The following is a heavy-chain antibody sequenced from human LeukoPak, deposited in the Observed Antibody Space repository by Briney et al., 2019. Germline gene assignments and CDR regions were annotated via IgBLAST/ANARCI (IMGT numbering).Heavy chain of an antibody. D-gene: IGHD2-2*01. CDR1: GYTFTSYD. J-gene: IGHJ6*03. Sequence: ASVKVSCKASGYTFTSYDINWVRQATGQGLEWMGWMNPNSGNTGYAQKFQGRVTITRNTSISTAYMELSSLRSEDTAVYYCARRAAAPGGGYYYYYYMDVWGKGTTVTISS. CDR3: ARRAAAPGGGYYYYYYMDV. CDR2: MNPNSGNT. V-gene: IGHV1-8*03.